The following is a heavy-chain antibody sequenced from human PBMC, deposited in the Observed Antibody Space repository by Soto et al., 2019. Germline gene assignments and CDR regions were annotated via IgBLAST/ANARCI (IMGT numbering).Heavy chain of an antibody. CDR2: IDPSDSYT. Sequence: LGESLKLSCKGSGYSFTSYWISWVRQMPGKGLEWLGRIDPSDSYTNYSPSFQGHVTISADKSISTAYLQWSSLKASDTAMYYCARLAVVPAAIRDVYYYYGMDVWGQGTTVTVS. V-gene: IGHV5-10-1*01. CDR3: ARLAVVPAAIRDVYYYYGMDV. CDR1: GYSFTSYW. D-gene: IGHD2-2*02. J-gene: IGHJ6*02.